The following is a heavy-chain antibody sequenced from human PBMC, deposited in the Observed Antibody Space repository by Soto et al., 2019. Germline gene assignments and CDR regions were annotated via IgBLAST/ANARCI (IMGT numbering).Heavy chain of an antibody. J-gene: IGHJ4*02. D-gene: IGHD6-13*01. CDR3: ARDLGDSRSWYPQVFDY. CDR1: GFTFSSYS. Sequence: PGGSLRLSCAASGFTFSSYSMNWVRQAPGKGLEWVSSISSSSSYIYYADSVKGRFTISRDNAKNSLYLQMNSLRAEDTAVYYCARDLGDSRSWYPQVFDYWGQGTLVTVSS. CDR2: ISSSSSYI. V-gene: IGHV3-21*01.